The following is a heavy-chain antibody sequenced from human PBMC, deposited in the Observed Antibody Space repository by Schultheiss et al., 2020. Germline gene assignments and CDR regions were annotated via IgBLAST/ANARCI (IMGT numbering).Heavy chain of an antibody. V-gene: IGHV3-21*05. CDR2: ISSSSSYI. CDR1: GFTFSSYA. J-gene: IGHJ4*02. D-gene: IGHD1-26*01. Sequence: GGSLRLSCAASGFTFSSYAMHWVRQAPGKGLEWVSYISSSSSYIYYADSVKGRFTISRDNAKNSLYLQMNSLRAEDTAVYYCARANSGSYSHFDYWGQGTLVTVSS. CDR3: ARANSGSYSHFDY.